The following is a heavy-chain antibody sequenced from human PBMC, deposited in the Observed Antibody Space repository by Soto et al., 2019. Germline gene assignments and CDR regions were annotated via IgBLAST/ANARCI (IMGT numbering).Heavy chain of an antibody. D-gene: IGHD1-7*01. CDR1: GYSISSSNW. CDR3: ATMGTPATGLYYFDY. J-gene: IGHJ4*02. V-gene: IGHV4-28*01. Sequence: SETLSLTCAVSGYSISSSNWWGWIRQPPGKGLEWIGYIYYSGTTYYNPSLKSRVTMSVDTSKNQFSLKLTSVTAADTAVYYCATMGTPATGLYYFDYWGQGTLVTSPQ. CDR2: IYYSGTT.